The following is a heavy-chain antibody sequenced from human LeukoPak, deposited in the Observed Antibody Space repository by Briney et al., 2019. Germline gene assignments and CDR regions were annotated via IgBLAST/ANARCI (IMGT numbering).Heavy chain of an antibody. V-gene: IGHV3-21*01. D-gene: IGHD6-19*01. CDR2: ISTSDNYM. J-gene: IGHJ4*02. CDR1: GFTFSSYS. CDR3: ARESGSSGWYAFDY. Sequence: GGSLRLSCAASGFTFSSYSMNWVRQAPGKGLEWVSSISTSDNYMYYADSVKGRFTISRDNAKKSLYLLMNSLRAEDTAVYYCARESGSSGWYAFDYRGQGTLVTVSS.